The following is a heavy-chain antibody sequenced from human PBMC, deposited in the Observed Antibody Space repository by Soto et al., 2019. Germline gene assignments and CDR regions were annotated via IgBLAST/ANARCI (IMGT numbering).Heavy chain of an antibody. D-gene: IGHD2-21*02. Sequence: QVQLKGSGPGLLKPSETLSLTCTVSGASVSSASYYWAWLRQPPGRGLESFGSVYFSGSTSYIPPHKSRGTVSVDTSKNPFSLNLASVTASASAVYYCARIDGDCGRNWFDPWGQGTLVIVSP. CDR1: GASVSSASYY. CDR3: ARIDGDCGRNWFDP. V-gene: IGHV4-61*01. CDR2: VYFSGST. J-gene: IGHJ5*02.